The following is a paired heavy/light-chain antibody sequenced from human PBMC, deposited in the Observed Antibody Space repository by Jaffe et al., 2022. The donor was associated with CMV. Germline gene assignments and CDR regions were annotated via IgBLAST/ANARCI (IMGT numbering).Light chain of an antibody. CDR3: QQYGTSLT. V-gene: IGKV3-20*01. Sequence: EIVLTQSPGTLSLSPGERATLSCRASQSVSNSYLAWYQQKPGQAPRLLVYGASTRAAGIPDRFSGSGSGTDFTLTISRLEPEDFAVYYCQQYGTSLTFGPGAKVDIK. J-gene: IGKJ3*01. CDR2: GAS. CDR1: QSVSNSY.
Heavy chain of an antibody. Sequence: EVPLVESGGDLVQPGGSLRLSCTASGITFSSYWMHWVRQAPGKGLVWVGRIDSDEITTNYADSVKGRFTISRDNAKNTVYLEMNSLRVEDTAVYYCAREYFPHSSGYYYFYMDVWGKGTTVTVSS. CDR3: AREYFPHSSGYYYFYMDV. D-gene: IGHD3-22*01. CDR2: IDSDEITT. J-gene: IGHJ6*03. V-gene: IGHV3-74*01. CDR1: GITFSSYW.